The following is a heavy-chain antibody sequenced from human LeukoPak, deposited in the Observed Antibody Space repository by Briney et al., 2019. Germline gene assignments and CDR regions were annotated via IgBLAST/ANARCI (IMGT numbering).Heavy chain of an antibody. V-gene: IGHV3-30*04. CDR3: ARGAVITYYYYGMDV. CDR1: GFTFSNYA. J-gene: IGHJ6*02. CDR2: ISYDGSER. Sequence: SLRLSCAASGFTFSNYAMHWVRQAPGKGLEWVAIISYDGSERYYADSVKGRFTISRDNSKNTLYLQMNSLRAEDTAVYYCARGAVITYYYYGMDVWGQGTTVTVSS. D-gene: IGHD3-22*01.